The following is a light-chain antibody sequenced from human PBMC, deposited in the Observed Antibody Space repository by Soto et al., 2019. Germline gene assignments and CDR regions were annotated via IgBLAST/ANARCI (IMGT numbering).Light chain of an antibody. V-gene: IGKV1-5*01. CDR3: QQYNSYS. J-gene: IGKJ4*01. CDR1: QSISSW. Sequence: DIQTTQSPSTLSASVGDRVTITCRASQSISSWLAWYQQKPGKAPKLLIYDASSLESGVPSRFSGSGSGTEFTLTXXXLQPDDFATYYCQQYNSYSFGGGTKVEIK. CDR2: DAS.